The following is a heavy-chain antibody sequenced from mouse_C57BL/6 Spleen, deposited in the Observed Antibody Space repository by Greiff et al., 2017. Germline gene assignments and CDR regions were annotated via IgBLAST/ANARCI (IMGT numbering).Heavy chain of an antibody. CDR3: ARSGYDYSFAY. J-gene: IGHJ3*01. D-gene: IGHD2-4*01. V-gene: IGHV1-85*01. Sequence: QVQLQQSGPELVKPGASVKLSCKASGYTFTSYDINWVKQRPGQGLEWIGWIYPRDGSTKYNEKFKGKATLTVDTSSSTACMELHSLTSEDSAVYFCARSGYDYSFAYWGQGTLVTVSA. CDR1: GYTFTSYD. CDR2: IYPRDGST.